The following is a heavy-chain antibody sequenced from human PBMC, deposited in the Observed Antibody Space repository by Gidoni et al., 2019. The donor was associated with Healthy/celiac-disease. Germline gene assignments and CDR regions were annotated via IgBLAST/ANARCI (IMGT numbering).Heavy chain of an antibody. V-gene: IGHV1-69*04. Sequence: QVQLVQSGAEVKKPGSSVKVSCKASGGTFSSYAISWVRQAPGQGLEWMGRIIPILGIANYAQKFQGRVTITADKSTSTAYMELSSLRSEDTAVYYCARDDPIRREAYSSTFDPWGQGTLVTVSS. CDR2: IIPILGIA. D-gene: IGHD6-19*01. CDR3: ARDDPIRREAYSSTFDP. J-gene: IGHJ5*02. CDR1: GGTFSSYA.